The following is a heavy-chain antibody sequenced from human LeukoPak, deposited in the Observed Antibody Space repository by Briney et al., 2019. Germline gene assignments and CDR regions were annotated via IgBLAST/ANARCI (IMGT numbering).Heavy chain of an antibody. CDR3: ARSYCSSTSCSPYYYYYMDV. CDR1: GYSISSGYH. CDR2: IYHSGKT. J-gene: IGHJ6*03. V-gene: IGHV4-38-2*01. Sequence: SETLSLTCAVSGYSISSGYHWGWVRQPPGKGLEWIGSIYHSGKTYYNPSLKSRVTISVDTSMNQFSLKLSSVTAADTAVYYCARSYCSSTSCSPYYYYYMDVWGKGTTVTVSS. D-gene: IGHD2-2*01.